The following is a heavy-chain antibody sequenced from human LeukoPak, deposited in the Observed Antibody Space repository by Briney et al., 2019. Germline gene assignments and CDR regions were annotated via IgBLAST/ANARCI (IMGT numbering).Heavy chain of an antibody. J-gene: IGHJ4*02. Sequence: PGGSLRLSCAASGLTFSEYAMSWVRQAPGKGLVWVSRINSDGSSTRYADSVKGRFTISRDNAKNTLYLQMNSLRAEDTAVYHCVRDNDSIFDNWGQGTLVTVSS. CDR2: INSDGSST. CDR1: GLTFSEYA. CDR3: VRDNDSIFDN. D-gene: IGHD2/OR15-2a*01. V-gene: IGHV3-74*01.